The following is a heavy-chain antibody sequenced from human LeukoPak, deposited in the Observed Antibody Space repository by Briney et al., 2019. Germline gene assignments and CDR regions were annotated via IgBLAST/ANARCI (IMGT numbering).Heavy chain of an antibody. Sequence: PSETLSLTCTVAGGCIIASYWTWSRLPPGKGLEWIGYISYSGSTNYNPSLRSRLTISVDTSKNQFSLNLSSVPAADTAVYYWARLGGDPGWFYPWGQGTLVTVSS. CDR1: GGCIIASY. CDR2: ISYSGST. D-gene: IGHD2-21*02. CDR3: ARLGGDPGWFYP. V-gene: IGHV4-59*08. J-gene: IGHJ5*02.